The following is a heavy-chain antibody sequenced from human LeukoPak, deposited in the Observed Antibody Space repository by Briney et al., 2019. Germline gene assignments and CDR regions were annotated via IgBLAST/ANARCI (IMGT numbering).Heavy chain of an antibody. CDR1: GFTFSDYY. V-gene: IGHV3-11*01. CDR3: ARCYYDSSGADY. D-gene: IGHD3-22*01. J-gene: IGHJ4*02. CDR2: ISSSGGTI. Sequence: PGGSLRLSCAASGFTFSDYYMSWIRQAPGKGLEWVSYISSSGGTIYYADPVKGRFTISRDNAKNSLYLQMNSLRAEDTAVYYCARCYYDSSGADYWGQGTLVTVSS.